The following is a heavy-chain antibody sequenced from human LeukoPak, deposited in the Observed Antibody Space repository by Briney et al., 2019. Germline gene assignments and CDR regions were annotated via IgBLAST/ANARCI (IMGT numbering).Heavy chain of an antibody. Sequence: PSETPSLTCTVSGGSISSYYWSWIRQPPGKGLEWIGYIYYSGSTNYNPSLKSRVTISVDTSKNQFSLKLSSVTAADTAVYYCARGGAAGTRFDYWGQGTLVTVSS. J-gene: IGHJ4*02. CDR3: ARGGAAGTRFDY. V-gene: IGHV4-59*01. D-gene: IGHD6-13*01. CDR1: GGSISSYY. CDR2: IYYSGST.